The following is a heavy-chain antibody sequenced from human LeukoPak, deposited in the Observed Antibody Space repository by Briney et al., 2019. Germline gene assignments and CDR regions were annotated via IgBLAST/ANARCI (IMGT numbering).Heavy chain of an antibody. J-gene: IGHJ5*02. V-gene: IGHV1-8*01. D-gene: IGHD3-3*01. Sequence: ASVKVSCKASGYTFTSYDINWVRQATGQGLEWMGWMNPNSGNTGYAQKFQGRVTMTRNTSISTAYMELSSLRSEDTAVYYCARRWIWRVNWFDPWGQGTLVTVSS. CDR2: MNPNSGNT. CDR3: ARRWIWRVNWFDP. CDR1: GYTFTSYD.